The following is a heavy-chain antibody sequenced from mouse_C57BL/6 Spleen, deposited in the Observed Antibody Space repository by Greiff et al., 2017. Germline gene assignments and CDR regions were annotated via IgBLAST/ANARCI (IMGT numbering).Heavy chain of an antibody. CDR2: INPGSGGT. CDR3: ARYGYGFDY. J-gene: IGHJ2*01. CDR1: GYAFTNYL. V-gene: IGHV1-54*01. Sequence: VQLQQSGAELVRPGTSVKVSCKASGYAFTNYLIEWVKQRPGQGLEWIGVINPGSGGTNYNEKFKGKATLTADKSSSTAYMQLSSLTSEDSAVYFCARYGYGFDYWGQGTTLTVSS. D-gene: IGHD2-2*01.